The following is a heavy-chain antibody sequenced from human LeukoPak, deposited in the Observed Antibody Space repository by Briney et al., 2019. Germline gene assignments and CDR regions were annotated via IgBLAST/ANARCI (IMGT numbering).Heavy chain of an antibody. J-gene: IGHJ6*04. Sequence: GGSLRLSCAASGFTFSSYSMNWVRQAPGKGLEWVSSISSSSGYIYYADSVKGRFTISRDNAKNSLYLQMNSLRAEDTAVYYCARDRVTIFGGMGVWGKGTTVTVSS. CDR1: GFTFSSYS. D-gene: IGHD3-3*01. V-gene: IGHV3-21*01. CDR2: ISSSSGYI. CDR3: ARDRVTIFGGMGV.